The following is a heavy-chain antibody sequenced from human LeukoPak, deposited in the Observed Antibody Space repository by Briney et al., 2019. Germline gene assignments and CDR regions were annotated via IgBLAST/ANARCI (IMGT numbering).Heavy chain of an antibody. J-gene: IGHJ4*02. D-gene: IGHD3-10*01. CDR2: ISSSSIYI. V-gene: IGHV3-21*01. CDR1: GFSFSSYS. Sequence: PGGSLRLSCAASGFSFSSYSMNWVRQAPGKGLEWVSSISSSSIYIYYADSLKGRFTISRDNAKNSLYLQMNSLRAEDTAVYYCARDEFGYYGSGSYYGYWGQGTLVTVSS. CDR3: ARDEFGYYGSGSYYGY.